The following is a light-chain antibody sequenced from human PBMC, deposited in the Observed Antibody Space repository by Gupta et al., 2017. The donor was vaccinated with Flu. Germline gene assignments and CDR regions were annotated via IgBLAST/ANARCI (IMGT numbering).Light chain of an antibody. CDR3: HRSTYWPPYT. CDR1: VSISTN. J-gene: IGKJ3*01. Sequence: ATLSVAPEERTTLSCRAIVSISTNIAWYKPKPGRAPRVLIYGASTRDTGIPARLSGSGCGTDCTLTISSRQSDDFAVYYGHRSTYWPPYTCGHGTRVDVK. V-gene: IGKV3-15*01. CDR2: GAS.